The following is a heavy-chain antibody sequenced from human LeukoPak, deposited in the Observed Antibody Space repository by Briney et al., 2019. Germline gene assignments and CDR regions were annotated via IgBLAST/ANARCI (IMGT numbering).Heavy chain of an antibody. D-gene: IGHD3-22*01. J-gene: IGHJ4*02. CDR1: GYTFTSYA. V-gene: IGHV7-4-1*02. CDR2: INTNTGNP. CDR3: ARDDSSGYYPRFGY. Sequence: ASVKVSCKASGYTFTSYAMNWVRQAPGQGLEWMGWINTNTGNPTYAQGFTGRFVFSLDTSVSTAYLQISSLKAEDTAVYYCARDDSSGYYPRFGYWGQGTLVTVSS.